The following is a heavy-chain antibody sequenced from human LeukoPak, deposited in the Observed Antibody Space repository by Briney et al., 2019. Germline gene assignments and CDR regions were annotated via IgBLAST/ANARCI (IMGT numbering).Heavy chain of an antibody. D-gene: IGHD6-19*01. CDR1: GFTFSNYA. Sequence: GGSLRLSCAASGFTFSNYAMSWVRQAPGKGLEWVSTISGRGITTYYADSAKGRFTISRDNSKNTMFLQMNSLRADDTAVYYCPRQSYASGWNPFDYWGQGILVTVSS. CDR3: PRQSYASGWNPFDY. V-gene: IGHV3-23*01. CDR2: ISGRGITT. J-gene: IGHJ4*02.